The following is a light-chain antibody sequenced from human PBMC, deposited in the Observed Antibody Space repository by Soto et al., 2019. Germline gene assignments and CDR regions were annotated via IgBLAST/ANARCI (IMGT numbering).Light chain of an antibody. CDR2: ASS. CDR3: QQGYSIPYT. V-gene: IGKV1-39*01. CDR1: ESISKY. J-gene: IGKJ2*01. Sequence: DIQMTQSPSSLSASVGDRVTITCRASESISKYLNWFLQRPGKAPNLLIYASSSLQSGVPSRFSGSGSGTDFTLTISSLQPEDVATYFCQQGYSIPYTFGQGTKLE.